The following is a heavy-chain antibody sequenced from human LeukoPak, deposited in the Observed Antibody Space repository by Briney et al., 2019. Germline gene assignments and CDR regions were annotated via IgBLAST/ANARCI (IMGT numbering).Heavy chain of an antibody. CDR2: ISGGGTTT. J-gene: IGHJ3*02. Sequence: GGSLRLSCAVSGFTFNNYAMSWFRQAPGKGLEWVSVISGGGTTTYYADSVKGRFTISRDNSRSTLYLQMNSLRDEDTAVYYCAREQFAFDIWGQGTMVTVSS. D-gene: IGHD4-11*01. V-gene: IGHV3-23*01. CDR1: GFTFNNYA. CDR3: AREQFAFDI.